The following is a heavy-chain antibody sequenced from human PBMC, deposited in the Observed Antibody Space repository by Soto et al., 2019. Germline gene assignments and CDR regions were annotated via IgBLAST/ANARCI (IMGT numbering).Heavy chain of an antibody. CDR2: ISGSGGST. V-gene: IGHV3-23*01. J-gene: IGHJ4*02. CDR1: GFTFSSYA. CDR3: AKDRRYYYDSSGYYGY. D-gene: IGHD3-22*01. Sequence: PGGSLRLSCASSGFTFSSYAMSWVRQAPGKGLEWVSAISGSGGSTYYADSVKGRFTISRDNSKNTLYLQMNSLRAEDTAVYYCAKDRRYYYDSSGYYGYWGQGTLVTVSS.